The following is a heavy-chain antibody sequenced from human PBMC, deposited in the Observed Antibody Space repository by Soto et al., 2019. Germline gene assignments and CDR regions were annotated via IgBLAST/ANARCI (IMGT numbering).Heavy chain of an antibody. CDR3: ARALTYYYGSGSPNLDY. CDR2: ISAYNGNT. V-gene: IGHV1-18*01. CDR1: GYTFTSYG. D-gene: IGHD3-10*01. J-gene: IGHJ4*02. Sequence: ASVKVSCKASGYTFTSYGISWVRQAPGQGLEWMGWISAYNGNTNYAQKLQGGVTMTTDTSTSTAYMELRSLRSDDTAVYYCARALTYYYGSGSPNLDYWGQGTLVTVSS.